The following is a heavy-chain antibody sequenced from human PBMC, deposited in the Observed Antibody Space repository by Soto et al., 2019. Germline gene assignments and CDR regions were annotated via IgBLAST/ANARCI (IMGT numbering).Heavy chain of an antibody. CDR1: EFTCSTCW. Sequence: ELQLVESGGDLVQPGGSLRLSCAGAEFTCSTCWMGWVRQSPGKGPEWVANIKQDGSEKFYLDSVKGRFTSRDNAKKSLYLQMNSLRAEDTAVYYCTREKNWGQGTLVTVSS. CDR2: IKQDGSEK. V-gene: IGHV3-7*05. CDR3: TREKN. J-gene: IGHJ4*02.